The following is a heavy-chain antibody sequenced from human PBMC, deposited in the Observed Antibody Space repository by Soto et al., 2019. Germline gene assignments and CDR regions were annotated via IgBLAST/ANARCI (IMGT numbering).Heavy chain of an antibody. V-gene: IGHV5-10-1*01. Sequence: GVSPKISCKGSGYRFNRYWISWVRQMPGKGLEWMGRIDPNDSETKYSPSFEGQVTISADRSINTAYLEWSSLKAAYTAMYYCASRNCGGDCYSHFDSWGQGALVTVSS. CDR1: GYRFNRYW. J-gene: IGHJ4*02. D-gene: IGHD2-21*02. CDR3: ASRNCGGDCYSHFDS. CDR2: IDPNDSET.